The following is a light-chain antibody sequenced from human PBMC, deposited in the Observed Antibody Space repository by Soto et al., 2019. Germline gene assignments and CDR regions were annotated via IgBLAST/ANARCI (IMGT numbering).Light chain of an antibody. Sequence: DIQSTKSPSSLSASVGYRVTITCRASQSISSWLAWYQQKPGKAPNLLIFGASTLQSGVPSRFSGSGSGTDFTLTISSLQPEDFATYYCLQSYRTPLTFGGGTKVDIK. J-gene: IGKJ4*01. V-gene: IGKV1-39*01. CDR3: LQSYRTPLT. CDR2: GAS. CDR1: QSISSW.